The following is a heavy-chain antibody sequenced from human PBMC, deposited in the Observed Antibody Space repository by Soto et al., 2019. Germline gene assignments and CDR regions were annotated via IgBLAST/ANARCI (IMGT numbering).Heavy chain of an antibody. D-gene: IGHD3-16*01. Sequence: SVKVSCKASGGTCSSYAISWVRQAPGQGLEWMGGIIPIFGTANYAQKFQGRVTITADESTSTAYMELSSLRSEDTAVYYCAQCLLGVNYYYGMDVWGQGTTVTVSS. CDR1: GGTCSSYA. V-gene: IGHV1-69*13. J-gene: IGHJ6*02. CDR2: IIPIFGTA. CDR3: AQCLLGVNYYYGMDV.